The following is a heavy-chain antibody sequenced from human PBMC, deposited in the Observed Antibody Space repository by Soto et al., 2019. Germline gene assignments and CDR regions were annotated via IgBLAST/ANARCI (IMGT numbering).Heavy chain of an antibody. J-gene: IGHJ4*02. V-gene: IGHV3-7*03. D-gene: IGHD5-18*01. CDR3: ARVGHNYGYFDFDY. CDR1: GFTFSSYW. Sequence: GGSLRLSCAASGFTFSSYWMSWVRQAPGKGLEWVANIKQDGSEKYYVDSVKGRFTISRDNAKNSLYLQMNSLRAEDTAVYYCARVGHNYGYFDFDYWGQGTLVTVSS. CDR2: IKQDGSEK.